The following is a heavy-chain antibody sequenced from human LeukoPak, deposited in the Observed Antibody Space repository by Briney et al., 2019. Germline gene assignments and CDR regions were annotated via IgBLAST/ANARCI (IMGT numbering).Heavy chain of an antibody. CDR2: GYNDGRT. V-gene: IGHV3-53*01. D-gene: IGHD1-1*01. CDR3: TRGSPTVSAGYN. J-gene: IGHJ4*02. CDR1: GFTVNRDY. Sequence: PGESLTLSCAASGFTVNRDYMSWVRQSPAKGLEWVSVGYNDGRTFYADSVKGRFTISRDDSKNTVFLQMNRLSPEDTAIYFCTRGSPTVSAGYNWGRGTVVIVSS.